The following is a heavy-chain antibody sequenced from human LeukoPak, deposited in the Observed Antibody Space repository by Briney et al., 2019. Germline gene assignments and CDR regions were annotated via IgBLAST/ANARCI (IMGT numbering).Heavy chain of an antibody. V-gene: IGHV1-2*02. CDR3: ARRSGRRYCSSISCYIFDY. J-gene: IGHJ4*02. Sequence: ASVKVSCKASGYTFTGYYMHWVRRAPGQGLEWMGWINPNSGGTNYAQKFQGRVTMTRDTSISTAYMELSRLRSDDTAVYYCARRSGRRYCSSISCYIFDYWGQGTLVTVSS. CDR2: INPNSGGT. CDR1: GYTFTGYY. D-gene: IGHD2-2*02.